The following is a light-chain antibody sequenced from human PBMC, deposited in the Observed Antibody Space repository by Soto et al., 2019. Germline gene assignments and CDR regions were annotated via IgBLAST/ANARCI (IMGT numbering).Light chain of an antibody. Sequence: DIQLTQSPSFLSASVGDRVTITCRASQGISSYLAWYQQKPGKAPKLLIYAASTLQSGVPSRFSGSGSGTEFSLTISSLQPDDFATYYCQQYSSHSTFGQGTKVDIK. CDR3: QQYSSHST. V-gene: IGKV1-9*01. J-gene: IGKJ1*01. CDR2: AAS. CDR1: QGISSY.